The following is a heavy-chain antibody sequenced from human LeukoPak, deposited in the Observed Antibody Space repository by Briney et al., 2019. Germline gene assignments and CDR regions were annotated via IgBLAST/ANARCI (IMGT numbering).Heavy chain of an antibody. Sequence: ASVKVSCKASGYTFTSYDINWVRQATGQGLEWMGWMNPNSGNTGYAQKFQGRVTMTRNTSISTAYMELSSPRSEDTAVYYCAIAGRTGPGGDWFDPWGQGTLVTVSP. V-gene: IGHV1-8*01. CDR1: GYTFTSYD. D-gene: IGHD1-14*01. J-gene: IGHJ5*02. CDR3: AIAGRTGPGGDWFDP. CDR2: MNPNSGNT.